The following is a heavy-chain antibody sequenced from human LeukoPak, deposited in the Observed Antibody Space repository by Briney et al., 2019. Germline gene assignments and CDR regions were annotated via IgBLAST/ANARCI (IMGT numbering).Heavy chain of an antibody. CDR3: ARTRGCDSSGYYYFDY. Sequence: PSETLSLTCTVTGGSISSYYWSWIRQPPGKGLEWIGYIYYSGSTNYNPSLKSRVTISVDTSKNQFSLKLSSVTAADTAVYYCARTRGCDSSGYYYFDYWGQGTLVTVSS. D-gene: IGHD3-22*01. V-gene: IGHV4-59*08. CDR1: GGSISSYY. CDR2: IYYSGST. J-gene: IGHJ4*02.